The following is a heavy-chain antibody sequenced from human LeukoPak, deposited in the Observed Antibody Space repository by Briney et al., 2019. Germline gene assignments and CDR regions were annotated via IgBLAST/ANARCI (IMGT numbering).Heavy chain of an antibody. CDR1: GYTFTSYD. D-gene: IGHD2-2*01. Sequence: GASVKVSCKASGYTFTSYDINWVRQATGQGLEWMGWMNPNSGNTGYAQKFQGRVTMTRNTSISTAYMELSSLRSEDTAVYYCARGRVGSSASRGPYYYYYGMDVWGQGTTVTVSS. CDR2: MNPNSGNT. J-gene: IGHJ6*02. CDR3: ARGRVGSSASRGPYYYYYGMDV. V-gene: IGHV1-8*01.